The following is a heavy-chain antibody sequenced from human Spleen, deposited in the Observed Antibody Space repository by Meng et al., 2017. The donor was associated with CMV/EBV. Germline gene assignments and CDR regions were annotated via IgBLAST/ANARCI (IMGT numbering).Heavy chain of an antibody. J-gene: IGHJ6*02. CDR3: ARVGLGMDV. CDR1: GFTFDDYS. Sequence: GGSLRLSRAASGFTFDDYSMHWVRQSPGKGLEWVSGISWNSGSIGYADSVRGRFIISRDNAKNYLYLQMNSLKIEDTALYYCARVGLGMDVWGLGTTVTVSS. D-gene: IGHD7-27*01. CDR2: ISWNSGSI. V-gene: IGHV3-9*01.